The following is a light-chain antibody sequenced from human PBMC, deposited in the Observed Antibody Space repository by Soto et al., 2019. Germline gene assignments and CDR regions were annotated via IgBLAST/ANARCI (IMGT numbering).Light chain of an antibody. V-gene: IGKV1-39*01. Sequence: DFQMTQSPSSLSASVGDRVSITCRASQSIGTSLNWYQQKPGKAPKLLIYSASTLQGGGPSRFSGRGSGTDFPLTISSLQPEDFATYYCQQSYPAPFTFGPGTKVDVK. CDR2: SAS. CDR1: QSIGTS. J-gene: IGKJ3*01. CDR3: QQSYPAPFT.